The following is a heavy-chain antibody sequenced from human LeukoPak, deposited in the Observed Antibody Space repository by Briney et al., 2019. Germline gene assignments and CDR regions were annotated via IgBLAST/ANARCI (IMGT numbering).Heavy chain of an antibody. V-gene: IGHV4-59*01. Sequence: PSETLSLTCTVSGGSISSYYWSWIRQPPGKGLEWIEYIYYSGSTNDNPSLKSRVTISVDTSKNQFSLKLSSVTAADTAVYYCARVRGFGERPSLLFDYWGQGTLVTVSS. D-gene: IGHD3-10*01. CDR1: GGSISSYY. CDR2: IYYSGST. J-gene: IGHJ4*02. CDR3: ARVRGFGERPSLLFDY.